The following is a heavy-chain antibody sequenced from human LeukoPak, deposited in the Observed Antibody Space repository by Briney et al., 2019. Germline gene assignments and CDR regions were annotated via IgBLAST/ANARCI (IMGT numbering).Heavy chain of an antibody. CDR1: GVSFSGYY. CDR3: ARDYFLEWSTRTFDY. J-gene: IGHJ4*02. D-gene: IGHD3-3*01. CDR2: INHSGST. Sequence: KPSETLSLTCAVYGVSFSGYYWSWIRQPPGKGLEWIGEINHSGSTNYNPSLKSRVTISVDTSKNQFSLKLSSVTAADTAVYYCARDYFLEWSTRTFDYWGQGTLVTVSS. V-gene: IGHV4-34*01.